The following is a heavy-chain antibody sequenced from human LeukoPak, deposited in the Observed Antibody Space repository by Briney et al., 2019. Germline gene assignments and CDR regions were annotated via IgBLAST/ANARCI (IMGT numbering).Heavy chain of an antibody. Sequence: KPSETLSFTCTVSGGSISGSSYYWGWIRQPPGKGLEWIGNIYYSGSSYYNPSLKSRVTISVDTSKNQFSLTLSSVTAADTAVYYCARGPLLGVFNYWGQGTLVTVSS. CDR1: GGSISGSSYY. CDR3: ARGPLLGVFNY. D-gene: IGHD2-15*01. J-gene: IGHJ4*02. V-gene: IGHV4-39*01. CDR2: IYYSGSS.